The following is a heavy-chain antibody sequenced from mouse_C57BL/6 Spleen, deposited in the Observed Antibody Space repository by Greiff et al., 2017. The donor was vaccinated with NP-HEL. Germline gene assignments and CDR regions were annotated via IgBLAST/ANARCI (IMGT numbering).Heavy chain of an antibody. CDR1: GFTFSSYT. CDR3: ARHVYYGSSYAMDY. J-gene: IGHJ4*01. V-gene: IGHV5-9*01. CDR2: ISGGGGNT. Sequence: DVQLVESGGGLVKPGGSLKLSCAASGFTFSSYTMSWVRQTPEKRLEWVATISGGGGNTYYPDSVKGRFTISRDNAKNTLYLQMSSLRSEDTALYYCARHVYYGSSYAMDYWGQGTSVTVSS. D-gene: IGHD1-1*01.